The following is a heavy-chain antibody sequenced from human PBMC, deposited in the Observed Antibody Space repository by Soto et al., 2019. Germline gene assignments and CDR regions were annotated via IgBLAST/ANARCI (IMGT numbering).Heavy chain of an antibody. J-gene: IGHJ4*02. Sequence: SETLSLTCTVSGGFISSGGYYWSWIRQHPGKGLEWIGYIFYSGSAYYNPSLKSRVTMSVDTSKNQFSLNLSSVTAADTAVYYCARSPSDYFDYWGPGALVTVSS. V-gene: IGHV4-31*03. CDR3: ARSPSDYFDY. CDR1: GGFISSGGYY. CDR2: IFYSGSA.